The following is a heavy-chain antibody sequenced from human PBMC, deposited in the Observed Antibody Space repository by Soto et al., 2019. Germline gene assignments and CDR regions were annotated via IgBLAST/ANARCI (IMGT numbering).Heavy chain of an antibody. CDR2: IYYSGST. V-gene: IGHV4-31*03. CDR3: ARDQALAPTVWGY. J-gene: IGHJ4*01. D-gene: IGHD7-27*01. CDR1: GESIGSGGHY. Sequence: PSETLSLTCSVSGESIGSGGHYWNWIRQRPEKGLEWIGYIYYSGSTHYNPSLRSRLTISLDTSKNQFFLRLVSVTAADTALYYCARDQALAPTVWGYWGQESRSPSPQ.